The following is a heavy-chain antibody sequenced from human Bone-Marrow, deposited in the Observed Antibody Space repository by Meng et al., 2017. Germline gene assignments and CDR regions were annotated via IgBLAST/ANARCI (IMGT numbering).Heavy chain of an antibody. V-gene: IGHV1-8*03. D-gene: IGHD2-2*01. CDR2: MNPNSGNT. Sequence: ASVKVSRKASGYTFTSYDINWVRQATGQGLEGMGWMNPNSGNTGYAQKFQGRVTITRNTSISTAYMELSSLRSEDTAVYYCARVPVVVVPAAMHWGWYYYYGMDVWGQGTTVTVSS. J-gene: IGHJ6*02. CDR3: ARVPVVVVPAAMHWGWYYYYGMDV. CDR1: GYTFTSYD.